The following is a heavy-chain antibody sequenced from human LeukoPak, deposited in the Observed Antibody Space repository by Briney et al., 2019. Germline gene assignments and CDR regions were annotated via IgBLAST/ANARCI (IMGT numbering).Heavy chain of an antibody. D-gene: IGHD6-19*01. J-gene: IGHJ4*02. Sequence: GGSLRLSCVASGFTFSRYCMHWVRQAPGKGLVWVSRIDSDGSSTSYADSVKGRFTISRDNAKNTLYLQMNSLKAEDTAVYYCASEGGAGYWGQGTLVTVSS. CDR1: GFTFSRYC. CDR2: IDSDGSST. CDR3: ASEGGAGY. V-gene: IGHV3-74*01.